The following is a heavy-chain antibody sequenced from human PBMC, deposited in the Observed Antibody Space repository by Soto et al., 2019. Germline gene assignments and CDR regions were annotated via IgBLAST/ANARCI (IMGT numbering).Heavy chain of an antibody. D-gene: IGHD3-10*01. V-gene: IGHV4-59*01. CDR1: GGSISSYY. CDR3: ARDREGYYGSGRYLWFDP. J-gene: IGHJ5*02. CDR2: IYYSGST. Sequence: QVQLQESGPGLVKPSETLSLTCTVSGGSISSYYWSWIRQPPGKGLEVIGYIYYSGSTNYNPTLMSRVTISVDTSKNQCSLKLSSVTAADTAVYYCARDREGYYGSGRYLWFDPWGQATLVTVSS.